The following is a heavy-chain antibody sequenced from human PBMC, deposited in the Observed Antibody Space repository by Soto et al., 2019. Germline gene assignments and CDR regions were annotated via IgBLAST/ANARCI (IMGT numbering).Heavy chain of an antibody. J-gene: IGHJ4*02. V-gene: IGHV1-18*04. CDR1: GYTFTSYG. D-gene: IGHD3-3*01. CDR3: ARERITNFGVVHGVDY. Sequence: QVQLVQSGAEVKKPGASVKVSCKASGYTFTSYGISWVRQAPGQGLEWMGWISAYNGNTNYAQKLQGRVTMTTDKSTSTGYMEQMTLRSDDTVGYCCARERITNFGVVHGVDYWGQGTLVTVSS. CDR2: ISAYNGNT.